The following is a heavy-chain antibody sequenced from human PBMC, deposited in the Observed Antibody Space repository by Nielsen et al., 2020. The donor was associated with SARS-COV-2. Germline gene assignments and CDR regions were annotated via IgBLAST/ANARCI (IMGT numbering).Heavy chain of an antibody. V-gene: IGHV3-9*01. J-gene: IGHJ4*02. CDR3: AKAQAYDSSGYYSITYYFDY. D-gene: IGHD3-22*01. CDR2: INWNSGSI. CDR1: GFTFDDYA. Sequence: SLKISCAASGFTFDDYAMHWVRQAPGKGLEWVSGINWNSGSIVYADSVKGRFTISRDNAKSSLYLQMYSLRAEDTALYYCAKAQAYDSSGYYSITYYFDYWGQGTLVTVSS.